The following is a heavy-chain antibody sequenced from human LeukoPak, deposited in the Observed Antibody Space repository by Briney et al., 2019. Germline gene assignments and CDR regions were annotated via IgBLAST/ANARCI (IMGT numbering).Heavy chain of an antibody. CDR2: ISGSGASP. CDR1: GFTFTTYA. CDR3: ARDDRYGIDY. Sequence: GGSLRLSCAASGFTFTTYAMNWVRQAPGKGLEWVSAISGSGASPYYADSVKGRFTISRDNSKNTLYLQMNGLRAEDTAVYYCARDDRYGIDYWGQGTLVTVSS. D-gene: IGHD3-10*01. J-gene: IGHJ4*02. V-gene: IGHV3-23*01.